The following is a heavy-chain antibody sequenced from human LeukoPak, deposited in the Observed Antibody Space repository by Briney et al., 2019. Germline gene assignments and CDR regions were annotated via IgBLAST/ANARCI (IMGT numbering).Heavy chain of an antibody. V-gene: IGHV1-69*06. Sequence: SVKVSCKASGGTFSSYAISWVRQAPGQGLEWMGGIIPIFGTANYAQKFQGRVTITADKSTSTAYMELSSLRSDDTAVYYCARDGGFEDYGDPSLGYWGQGTLVTVSS. CDR2: IIPIFGTA. CDR1: GGTFSSYA. J-gene: IGHJ4*02. D-gene: IGHD4-17*01. CDR3: ARDGGFEDYGDPSLGY.